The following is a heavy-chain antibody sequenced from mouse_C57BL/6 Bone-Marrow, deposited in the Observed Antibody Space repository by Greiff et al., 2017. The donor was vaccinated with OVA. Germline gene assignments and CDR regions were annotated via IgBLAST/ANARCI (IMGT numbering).Heavy chain of an antibody. Sequence: VQLVESGAELVRPGASVKLSCKASGYTFTDYYINWVKQRPGQGLEWIARIYPGSGNTYYNEKFKGKATLTAEKSSSTAYMQLSSLTSEDSAVYFCARETDGYDRAWFAYWGQGTLVTVSA. CDR2: IYPGSGNT. V-gene: IGHV1-76*01. J-gene: IGHJ3*01. CDR1: GYTFTDYY. CDR3: ARETDGYDRAWFAY. D-gene: IGHD2-2*01.